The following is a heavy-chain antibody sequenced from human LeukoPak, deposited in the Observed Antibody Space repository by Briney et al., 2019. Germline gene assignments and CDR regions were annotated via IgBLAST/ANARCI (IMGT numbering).Heavy chain of an antibody. CDR3: ARSSHGDYEIDY. J-gene: IGHJ4*02. Sequence: GGSLRPSCAASGFTFSSYAMHWVRQAPGKGLEWVAVIWYDGSNKYYADSVKGRFTISRDNSKNTLYLQMNSLRAEDTAVYYCARSSHGDYEIDYWGQGTLVTVSS. V-gene: IGHV3-33*08. CDR1: GFTFSSYA. D-gene: IGHD4-17*01. CDR2: IWYDGSNK.